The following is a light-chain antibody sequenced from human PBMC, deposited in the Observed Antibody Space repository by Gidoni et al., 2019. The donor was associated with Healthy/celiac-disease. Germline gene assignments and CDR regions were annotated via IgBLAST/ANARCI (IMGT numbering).Light chain of an antibody. CDR1: QDSSNY. V-gene: IGKV1-33*01. J-gene: IGKJ5*01. CDR2: DAS. CDR3: QQYDNLRIT. Sequence: DIQLTQSPSSLSASVGERVTITCQSSQDSSNYLNWSQQKPGKAPKLLIYDASNLETGVPSRFSGSGAGTDVTFRISSLQQEDIATYYCQQYDNLRITFGQGTRLEIK.